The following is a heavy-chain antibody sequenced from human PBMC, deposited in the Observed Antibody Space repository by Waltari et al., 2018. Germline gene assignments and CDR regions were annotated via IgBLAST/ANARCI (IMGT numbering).Heavy chain of an antibody. CDR3: ARDGQWGQDAFDI. J-gene: IGHJ3*02. CDR2: IIPILGIA. CDR1: GGTFSSYA. D-gene: IGHD2-8*01. V-gene: IGHV1-69*10. Sequence: QVQLVQSGAEVKKPGSSVKVSCKTSGGTFSSYAISWVRQAPGQGLEWMGGIIPILGIANYAQKFQGRVTITADKSTSTAYMELSSLRSEDTAVYYCARDGQWGQDAFDIWGQGTMVTVSS.